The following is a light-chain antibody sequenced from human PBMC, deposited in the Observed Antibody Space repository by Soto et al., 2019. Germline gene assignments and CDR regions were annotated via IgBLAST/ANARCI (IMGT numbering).Light chain of an antibody. J-gene: IGLJ1*01. CDR2: DVT. CDR3: SSYTSSSTRV. V-gene: IGLV2-14*03. Sequence: QSALAQPASVSGSPGQSITISCTGTHNDVGHENFVSWYQQHPDKVPKLIIYDVTRRASGTSSRFSASKSGNTAYLAISGLQADDEADYYCSSYTSSSTRVFGTGTKVTVL. CDR1: HNDVGHENF.